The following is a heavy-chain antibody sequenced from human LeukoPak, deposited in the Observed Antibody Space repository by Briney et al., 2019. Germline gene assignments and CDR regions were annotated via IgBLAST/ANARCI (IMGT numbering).Heavy chain of an antibody. CDR2: ICYSGTT. CDR1: GGSISTYY. Sequence: PSETLSLTCTVSGGSISTYYWSWIRQPPGGALEWIGYICYSGTTNYNPSLKSRVSISLDTSKNQFSLKLNSVTAADTAVYYCARYGLFSLDYWGQGTLLTVSS. CDR3: ARYGLFSLDY. J-gene: IGHJ4*02. V-gene: IGHV4-59*08. D-gene: IGHD3-10*01.